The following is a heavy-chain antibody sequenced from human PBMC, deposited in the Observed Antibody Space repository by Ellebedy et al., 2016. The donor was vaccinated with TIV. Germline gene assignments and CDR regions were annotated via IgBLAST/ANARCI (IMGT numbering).Heavy chain of an antibody. V-gene: IGHV4-31*03. D-gene: IGHD3-10*01. CDR2: IYYSGST. CDR3: ARVLRGAFDI. CDR1: GGSISSGGYY. J-gene: IGHJ3*02. Sequence: SETLSLTXTVSGGSISSGGYYWSWIRQHPGKGLEWIGYIYYSGSTYYNPSLKSRVTISVDTSKNQFSLKLSSVTAADTAVYYCARVLRGAFDIWGQGTMVTVSS.